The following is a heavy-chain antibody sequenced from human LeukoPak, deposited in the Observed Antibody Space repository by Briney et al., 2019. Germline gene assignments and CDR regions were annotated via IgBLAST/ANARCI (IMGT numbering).Heavy chain of an antibody. V-gene: IGHV4-39*07. CDR3: ARRRLFDY. CDR1: GGSISSSRSY. CDR2: IYYNGDT. Sequence: SETLSLTCSVSGGSISSSRSYWGWIRQTPGKGLEWVGSIYYNGDTYYNPSFKSRVSMSVDTAKNQFSLKLSSVTAADTAVYYCARRRLFDYWGQGTLVTVSS. J-gene: IGHJ4*02.